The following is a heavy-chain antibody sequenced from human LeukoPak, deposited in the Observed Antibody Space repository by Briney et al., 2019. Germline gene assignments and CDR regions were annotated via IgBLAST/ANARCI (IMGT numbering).Heavy chain of an antibody. CDR1: GFAFRSYA. V-gene: IGHV3-23*01. Sequence: GGSLRLSCAASGFAFRSYAMNWVRQAPGKGLEWVSSIISSGDVTYYADSLKGRFTISRDNSKNTLYLQMNSLRAEDTAVYYCAKDRAYYSDSSGYYLVRAYDYWGQGTLVTVSS. J-gene: IGHJ4*02. CDR3: AKDRAYYSDSSGYYLVRAYDY. D-gene: IGHD3-22*01. CDR2: IISSGDVT.